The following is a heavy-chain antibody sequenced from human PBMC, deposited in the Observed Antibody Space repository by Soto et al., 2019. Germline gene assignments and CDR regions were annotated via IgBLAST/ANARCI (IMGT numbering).Heavy chain of an antibody. J-gene: IGHJ3*02. CDR2: IRYDGSTE. D-gene: IGHD3-16*01. CDR1: GFTFSTYG. CDR3: ARYDGAVAAFDI. Sequence: QVQLVESGGGVAQPGRSLRLSCAASGFTFSTYGMHWFRQAPGKGLEWVAVIRYDGSTENYADSVKGRFSISRDNSKNILYMEMNNVRVEDTAVYYCARYDGAVAAFDIWGQGTKVTVSS. V-gene: IGHV3-33*01.